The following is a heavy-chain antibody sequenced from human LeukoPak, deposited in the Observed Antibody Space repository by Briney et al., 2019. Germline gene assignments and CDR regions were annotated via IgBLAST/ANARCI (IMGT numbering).Heavy chain of an antibody. D-gene: IGHD2-15*01. CDR1: GYTFTSYG. CDR3: ARAGYCSGGSCHTGAFDI. V-gene: IGHV1-18*01. J-gene: IGHJ3*02. Sequence: ASVKVSCKASGYTFTSYGITWVRQAPGQGLEWMGWISPYNDNANYAQKLQGRVTMTTDTSTSTAYMELRSLRSDDTAVYYCARAGYCSGGSCHTGAFDIWGQGTMVTGPS. CDR2: ISPYNDNA.